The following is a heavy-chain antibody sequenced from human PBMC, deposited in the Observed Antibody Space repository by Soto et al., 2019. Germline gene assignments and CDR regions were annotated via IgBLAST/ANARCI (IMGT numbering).Heavy chain of an antibody. CDR1: GGAFSSNA. Sequence: SVKVSCKAFGGAFSSNAISWMRQAPGQGLEWIGTISPIFGSAAYAQRFQGRVTITADVPTNTAYMELSNLRAEDTAMYYCTIVRVADSALDHWGQGTLVTVSS. CDR2: ISPIFGSA. J-gene: IGHJ4*02. D-gene: IGHD3-10*02. V-gene: IGHV1-69*13. CDR3: TIVRVADSALDH.